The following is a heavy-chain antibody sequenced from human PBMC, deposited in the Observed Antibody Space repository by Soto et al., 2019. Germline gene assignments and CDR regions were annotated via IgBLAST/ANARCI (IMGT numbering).Heavy chain of an antibody. CDR2: ISWDSGSI. CDR1: GFTFDDYA. J-gene: IGHJ3*02. Sequence: GGSLRLSCAASGFTFDDYAMHWVRQAPGKGLEWVSGISWDSGSIGSAVSVKGRFSIARANATISLYLHMISLRAKDTYFYTSAKDTEGNYSESSGYFCPAFDIWGQGTMVTV. CDR3: AKDTEGNYSESSGYFCPAFDI. D-gene: IGHD3-22*01. V-gene: IGHV3-9*01.